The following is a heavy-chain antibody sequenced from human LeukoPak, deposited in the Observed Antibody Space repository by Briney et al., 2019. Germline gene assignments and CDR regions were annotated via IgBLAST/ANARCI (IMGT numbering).Heavy chain of an antibody. CDR1: GYTFTSYA. D-gene: IGHD3-10*01. J-gene: IGHJ6*02. CDR2: INAGNGNT. Sequence: GASVTVSCKASGYTFTSYAMHWVRQAPGQRLEWMGWINAGNGNTKYSQKFQGRVTITRDTSASTAYMELSSLRSEDTAVYYCARGRGGVIARYYGMDVWGQGTTVTVSS. CDR3: ARGRGGVIARYYGMDV. V-gene: IGHV1-3*01.